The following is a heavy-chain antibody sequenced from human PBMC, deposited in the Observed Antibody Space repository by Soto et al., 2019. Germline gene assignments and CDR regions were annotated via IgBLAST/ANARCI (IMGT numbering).Heavy chain of an antibody. Sequence: QVQLVQSGVEVKKAGASVKVSCKASGYTFSSYGISWARQAPGQGLERMGWISDYNGNTHYAQRFHGRPIMTTYTSPRNGYMELTGLRSDDTVLYFCARVGYESGSVTYSPPRYYGMDVWGQGTTGTVSS. CDR2: ISDYNGNT. V-gene: IGHV1-18*01. CDR1: GYTFSSYG. CDR3: ARVGYESGSVTYSPPRYYGMDV. J-gene: IGHJ6*02. D-gene: IGHD3-10*01.